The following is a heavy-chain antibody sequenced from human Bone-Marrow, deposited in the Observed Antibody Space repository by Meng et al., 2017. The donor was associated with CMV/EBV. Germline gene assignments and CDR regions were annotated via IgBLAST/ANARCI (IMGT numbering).Heavy chain of an antibody. D-gene: IGHD6-13*01. CDR2: ISYNGNKK. CDR1: GFTFSSYG. V-gene: IGHV3-30*19. CDR3: ARDLVAAPGGFDYFYGMDV. Sequence: SCKASGFTFSSYGMHWVRQAPGKGPECVAVISYNGNKKYYIDSVKGRFTISRDNSKSTLYLQMNSLRSDDTSVYYCARDLVAAPGGFDYFYGMDVWGQGTTVTVSS. J-gene: IGHJ6*02.